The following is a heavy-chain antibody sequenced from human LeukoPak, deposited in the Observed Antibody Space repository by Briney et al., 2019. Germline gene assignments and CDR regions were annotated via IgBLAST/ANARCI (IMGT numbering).Heavy chain of an antibody. CDR2: IYYTGST. V-gene: IGHV4-39*01. J-gene: IGHJ3*02. CDR1: GGSITNTIYY. Sequence: SETLSLTCTVSGGSITNTIYYWGWIRQPPGKGLEWIGTIYYTGSTYYNPSLKSRVTISVDTSKNQSSLKLSSVTAADTAVYYCARHGYGDYVVAFDIWGQGTMVTVSS. CDR3: ARHGYGDYVVAFDI. D-gene: IGHD4-17*01.